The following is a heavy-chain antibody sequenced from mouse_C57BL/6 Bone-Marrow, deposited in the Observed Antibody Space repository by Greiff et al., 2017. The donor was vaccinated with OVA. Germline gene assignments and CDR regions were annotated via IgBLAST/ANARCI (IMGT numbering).Heavy chain of an antibody. J-gene: IGHJ3*01. CDR1: GYTFTDYY. D-gene: IGHD1-1*01. Sequence: VQLQQSGPELVKPGASVKISCKASGYTFTDYYMNWVKQSHGKSLEWIGDINPNNGGTSYNQKFKGKATLTVDKSSSTAYMELRSLTSGDSAVYYCAREVDYGSRTWFAYWGQGTLVTVSA. V-gene: IGHV1-26*01. CDR3: AREVDYGSRTWFAY. CDR2: INPNNGGT.